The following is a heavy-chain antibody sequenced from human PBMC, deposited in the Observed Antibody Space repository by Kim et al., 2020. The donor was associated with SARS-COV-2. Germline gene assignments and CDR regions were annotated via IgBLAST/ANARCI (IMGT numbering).Heavy chain of an antibody. CDR2: ISAYNGKT. J-gene: IGHJ6*02. CDR1: GYTFTSYG. D-gene: IGHD2-2*01. Sequence: ASVKVSCKASGYTFTSYGISWVRQAPGQGLEWMGWISAYNGKTNYAQKLQGRVTMTTDTSTRTAYMELRSLRSDDTAVYYCARDPDIEVVTAAELSRTEDDSYYGMDVWGQGTTVTVSS. V-gene: IGHV1-18*01. CDR3: ARDPDIEVVTAAELSRTEDDSYYGMDV.